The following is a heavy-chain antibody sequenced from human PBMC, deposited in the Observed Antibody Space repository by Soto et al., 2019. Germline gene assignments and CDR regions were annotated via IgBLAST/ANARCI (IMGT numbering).Heavy chain of an antibody. V-gene: IGHV3-30*18. Sequence: QVQLVESGGGVVQPGRSLRLSCAASGFTFSSYGMHWVRQAPGKGLEWVAVISYDGSKKYYADSVKGRFTISRDNSKNTLYLQMNSLRAEDTAVYYCAKDFGYSGSLATDYYYYGMDVWGQGTTVTVSS. CDR3: AKDFGYSGSLATDYYYYGMDV. J-gene: IGHJ6*02. CDR2: ISYDGSKK. D-gene: IGHD1-26*01. CDR1: GFTFSSYG.